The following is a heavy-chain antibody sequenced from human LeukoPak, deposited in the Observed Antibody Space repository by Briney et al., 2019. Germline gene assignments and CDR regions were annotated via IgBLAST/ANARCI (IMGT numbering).Heavy chain of an antibody. Sequence: PSETLSLTCTVSGGSISSSSYSWGWIRQPPGKGLGWIGSIYYSGSTYYNPSLKSRVTISVDTSKNQFSLKLSSVTAADTAVYYCARYGSSSWYFWGQGTLVTVSS. CDR2: IYYSGST. J-gene: IGHJ4*02. V-gene: IGHV4-39*01. D-gene: IGHD6-13*01. CDR3: ARYGSSSWYF. CDR1: GGSISSSSYS.